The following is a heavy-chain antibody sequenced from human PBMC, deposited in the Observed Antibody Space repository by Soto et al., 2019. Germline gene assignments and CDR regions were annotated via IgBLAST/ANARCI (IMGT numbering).Heavy chain of an antibody. D-gene: IGHD3-10*01. CDR1: GGSFSGYY. V-gene: IGHV4-34*01. CDR3: ARGGYYGSGSYYNWPLDY. CDR2: INHSGST. Sequence: PSETLSLTCAVYGGSFSGYYWSWIRQPPGKGLEWIGEINHSGSTNYNPSLKSRVTISVDTSKNQFSLKLSSATAADTAVYYCARGGYYGSGSYYNWPLDYWGQGTLVTVSS. J-gene: IGHJ4*02.